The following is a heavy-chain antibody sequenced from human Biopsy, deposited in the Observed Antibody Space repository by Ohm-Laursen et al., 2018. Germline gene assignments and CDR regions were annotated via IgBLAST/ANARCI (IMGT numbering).Heavy chain of an antibody. Sequence: GASVKVSCKASGYTFTDYFLHWVRQAPGQGPEWMGWISPSSGGTNYAQKFQGRVTMTRDTSKSTVYMELSSLRSADTAVYFCARNTGWYGDLYYFDYWGQGTPVTVSS. CDR2: ISPSSGGT. CDR1: GYTFTDYF. V-gene: IGHV1-2*02. CDR3: ARNTGWYGDLYYFDY. J-gene: IGHJ4*02. D-gene: IGHD6-19*01.